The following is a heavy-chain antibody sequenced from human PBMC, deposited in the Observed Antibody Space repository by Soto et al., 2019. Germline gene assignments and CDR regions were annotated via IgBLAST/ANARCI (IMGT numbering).Heavy chain of an antibody. J-gene: IGHJ5*02. CDR1: GYTFTSYG. CDR2: ISAYNGNT. V-gene: IGHV1-18*01. D-gene: IGHD3-3*01. Sequence: ASVEISCKASGYTFTSYGISWVRQAPGQGLEWMGWISAYNGNTNYAQKLQGRVTMTTATSTRTAYMGMRSLRSDDTAVDYCAISVFGVGGKGGFDPWGQGTLVTVS. CDR3: AISVFGVGGKGGFDP.